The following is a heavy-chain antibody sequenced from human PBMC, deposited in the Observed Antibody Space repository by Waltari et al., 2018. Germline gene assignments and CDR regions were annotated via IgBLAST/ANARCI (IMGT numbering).Heavy chain of an antibody. Sequence: MSWVRQTPTRGLEWVSYISSRGSATHYADSVRGRFTISRDSAKGSVYLQMNNLRADDAAMYYCARGRYGAGSYSDYDYWGQGTLVTVSS. CDR3: ARGRYGAGSYSDYDY. CDR2: ISSRGSAT. D-gene: IGHD3-10*01. J-gene: IGHJ4*02. V-gene: IGHV3-48*01.